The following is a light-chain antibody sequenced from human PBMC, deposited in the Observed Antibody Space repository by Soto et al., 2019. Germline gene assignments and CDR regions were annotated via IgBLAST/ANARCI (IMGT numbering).Light chain of an antibody. CDR3: VSFTSSTTYV. Sequence: QSVLTQPASVSASPGQSITTSCTGTSSDVGGSNFVSWYQQHPGKPPKLIIYDVATRPSGVSNRFSGSKSGSTASLIISRLQTEDEADYYCVSFTSSTTYVFGSGTKLTVL. CDR2: DVA. CDR1: SSDVGGSNF. V-gene: IGLV2-14*03. J-gene: IGLJ1*01.